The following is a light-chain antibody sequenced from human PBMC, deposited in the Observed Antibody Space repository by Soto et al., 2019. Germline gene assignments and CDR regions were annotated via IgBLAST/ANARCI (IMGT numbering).Light chain of an antibody. CDR2: GNS. CDR3: QSYDSSLSGSRV. CDR1: SSNIGAGYD. Sequence: QSVLTQPPSVSGAPGQRVTMSCTGSSSNIGAGYDVHWYQQLPGTAPKLLIYGNSNRPSGVPDRFSGSKSGTSASLAITRLQAEDEADYCCQSYDSSLSGSRVFGTGTKLTVL. J-gene: IGLJ1*01. V-gene: IGLV1-40*01.